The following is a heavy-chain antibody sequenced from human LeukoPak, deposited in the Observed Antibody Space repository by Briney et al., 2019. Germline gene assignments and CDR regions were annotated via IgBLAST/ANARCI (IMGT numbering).Heavy chain of an antibody. Sequence: PGGSLRLSCAASGFTVSGNYMSWVRQAPGKGLEWVSVIYSGGSTYYADSVKGRFTISRDNSKNTVYLQMNSLRAEDTAVYYCARDSVVAGRVGYYYMDVWGKGTTVIVSS. V-gene: IGHV3-53*01. J-gene: IGHJ6*03. CDR3: ARDSVVAGRVGYYYMDV. D-gene: IGHD6-19*01. CDR1: GFTVSGNY. CDR2: IYSGGST.